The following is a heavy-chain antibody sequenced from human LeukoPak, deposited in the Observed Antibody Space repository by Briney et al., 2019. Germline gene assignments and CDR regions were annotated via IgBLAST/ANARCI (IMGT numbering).Heavy chain of an antibody. J-gene: IGHJ4*02. CDR2: ISDSDGHT. Sequence: GGTLRLSCAASGFTFSSYGMSWVRQAPGKGLEWVSAISDSDGHTYYADSVKGRFTISRDNSKNTLYLQMNSLRAEDTAVYYCARGPLPDYWGQGTLVTVSS. CDR1: GFTFSSYG. CDR3: ARGPLPDY. V-gene: IGHV3-23*01.